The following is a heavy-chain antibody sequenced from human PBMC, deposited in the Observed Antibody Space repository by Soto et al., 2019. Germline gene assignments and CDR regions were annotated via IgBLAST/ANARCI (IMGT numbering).Heavy chain of an antibody. D-gene: IGHD2-15*01. CDR2: INPNSGGT. Sequence: ASVKVSCKASGYTFTGYYMHGVRQAPGQGLEWMGWINPNSGGTNYAQKFQGRVTMTRDTSISTAYMELSRLRSDDTAVYYCARVLDIVVVVAAMGYFDYWGQGTLVTVSS. CDR1: GYTFTGYY. V-gene: IGHV1-2*02. J-gene: IGHJ4*02. CDR3: ARVLDIVVVVAAMGYFDY.